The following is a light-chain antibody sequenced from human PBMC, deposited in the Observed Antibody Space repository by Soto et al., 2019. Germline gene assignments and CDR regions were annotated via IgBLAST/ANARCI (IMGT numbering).Light chain of an antibody. CDR3: QQYGGSPLFT. J-gene: IGKJ3*01. CDR1: QSFGSRS. CDR2: GAS. Sequence: EIVLTQSPATLSLSPGERATLSCRASQSFGSRSLACYQQKPGQAPRLLIYGASTRAIGIPARFSGSGSGTDFSLTISRLEPEDFAVYYCQQYGGSPLFTFGPGTRVDVK. V-gene: IGKV3-20*01.